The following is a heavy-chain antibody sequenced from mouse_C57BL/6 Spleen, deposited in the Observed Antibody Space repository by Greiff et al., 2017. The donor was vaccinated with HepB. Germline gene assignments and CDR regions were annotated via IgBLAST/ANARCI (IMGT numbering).Heavy chain of an antibody. D-gene: IGHD2-10*01. V-gene: IGHV2-5*01. CDR1: GFSLTSYG. CDR3: AKNGPAYYGDAMDY. J-gene: IGHJ4*01. CDR2: IWRGGST. Sequence: VKLVESGPGLVQPSQSLSITCTVSGFSLTSYGVHWVRQSPGKGLEWLGVIWRGGSTDYNAAFMSRLSITKDNSKSQVFFKMNSLQADDTAIYYCAKNGPAYYGDAMDYWGQGTSVTVSS.